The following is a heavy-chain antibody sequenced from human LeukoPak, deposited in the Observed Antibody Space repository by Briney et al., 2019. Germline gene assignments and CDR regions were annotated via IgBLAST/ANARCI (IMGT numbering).Heavy chain of an antibody. CDR1: GGTFSSYA. D-gene: IGHD4-23*01. J-gene: IGHJ4*02. CDR3: ARGHDYRGENFDY. V-gene: IGHV1-69*05. CDR2: IIPIFGTA. Sequence: GASVKVSCKASGGTFSSYAISWVRQAPGQGLEWMGGIIPIFGTASYAQKFQGRVTMTRDTSTSTVYMELSSLRSEDTAVYYCARGHDYRGENFDYWGQGTLVTVSS.